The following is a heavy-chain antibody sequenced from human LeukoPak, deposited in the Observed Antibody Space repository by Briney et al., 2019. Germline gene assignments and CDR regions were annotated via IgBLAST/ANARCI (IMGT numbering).Heavy chain of an antibody. V-gene: IGHV3-33*01. CDR2: IWYDGSNQ. J-gene: IGHJ4*02. Sequence: GGSLRLSCAASGLRFRNYGMHWVRQAPGKELEWVAVIWYDGSNQYYVDSVKGRFTVSRDNAKNTLYLQMNSLRAEDTAVYYCATDRNSGKYYDYWGQGTLVTVSS. CDR3: ATDRNSGKYYDY. CDR1: GLRFRNYG. D-gene: IGHD1-26*01.